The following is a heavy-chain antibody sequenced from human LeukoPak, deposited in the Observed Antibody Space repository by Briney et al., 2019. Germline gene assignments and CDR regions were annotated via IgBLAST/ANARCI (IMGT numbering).Heavy chain of an antibody. CDR1: GYTSTSYD. Sequence: ASVKVSCKASGYTSTSYDINWVRQATGQALEWMGWMNPNSSNTGYAQKFQGRVTMTRNTSISTAYMELSSVRSEDTPVYYCARVYGSGSYRDWGQGTLVTVSS. CDR2: MNPNSSNT. D-gene: IGHD3-10*01. V-gene: IGHV1-8*01. CDR3: ARVYGSGSYRD. J-gene: IGHJ4*02.